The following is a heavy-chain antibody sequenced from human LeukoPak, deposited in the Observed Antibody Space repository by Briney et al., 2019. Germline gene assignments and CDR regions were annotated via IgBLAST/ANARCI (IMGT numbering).Heavy chain of an antibody. CDR2: IYYSGST. CDR3: ARDYGGNPDY. Sequence: PSETLSLTCTVSGGSISSSSYYWGWIRQPPGKGLEWIGSIYYSGSTYYNPSLKSRVTISVDTSKNQFSLKLSSVTAADTAVYYCARDYGGNPDYWGQGTLVTVSS. J-gene: IGHJ4*02. D-gene: IGHD4-23*01. V-gene: IGHV4-39*01. CDR1: GGSISSSSYY.